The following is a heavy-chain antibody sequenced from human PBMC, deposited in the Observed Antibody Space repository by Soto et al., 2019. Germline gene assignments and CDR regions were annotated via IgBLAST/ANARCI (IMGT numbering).Heavy chain of an antibody. Sequence: SETLSLTCTVSGGSISNYYCNWIRQPAGKGLEWIGRIDTSGSTNYNPSLKSRVTMSVDTSKQEFSLKLSSVTAADTALYYCARGGQDFWSGPFDYWGQGTLVTVSS. CDR1: GGSISNYY. J-gene: IGHJ4*02. V-gene: IGHV4-4*07. CDR2: IDTSGST. CDR3: ARGGQDFWSGPFDY. D-gene: IGHD3-3*01.